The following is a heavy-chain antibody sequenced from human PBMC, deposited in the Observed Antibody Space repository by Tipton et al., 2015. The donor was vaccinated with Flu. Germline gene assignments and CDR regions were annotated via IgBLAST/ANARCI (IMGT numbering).Heavy chain of an antibody. D-gene: IGHD3-10*01. CDR1: GLTFSTYA. CDR3: ASKVRGGDPNYPYYYALDV. J-gene: IGHJ6*04. V-gene: IGHV3-23*01. Sequence: GSLRLSCAASGLTFSTYAMTWVRRAPGKGLEWVSAVSASGSSTYYADSVKGRFTIARDNSKNTLYLQINSLRVDDTAVYYCASKVRGGDPNYPYYYALDVWGEGTTVTVSS. CDR2: VSASGSST.